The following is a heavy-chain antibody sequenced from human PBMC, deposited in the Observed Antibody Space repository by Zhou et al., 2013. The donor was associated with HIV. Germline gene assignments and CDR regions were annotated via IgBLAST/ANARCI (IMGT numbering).Heavy chain of an antibody. CDR3: ARDVIRIAPGATYYYYYMDL. CDR1: GYAFTSYY. V-gene: IGHV1-46*01. CDR2: INPGIGST. Sequence: QVQLVQSGAEMKKPGASVNISCEASGYAFTSYYIHWVRQAPGQGLEWLGLINPGIGSTYYAEKFQGRVTMTRDTSTNTVNMQLGTLTSEDTAVYYCARDVIRIAPGATYYYYYMDLWGKGTTVTVSS. J-gene: IGHJ6*03. D-gene: IGHD2-2*01.